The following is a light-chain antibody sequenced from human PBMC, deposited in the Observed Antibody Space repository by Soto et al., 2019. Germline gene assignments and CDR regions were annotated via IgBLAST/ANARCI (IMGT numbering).Light chain of an antibody. J-gene: IGKJ3*01. CDR1: QSVSDMY. V-gene: IGKV3-20*01. CDR3: QHYGTSAL. CDR2: AS. Sequence: EIVLTQSPGTLSLSPGERATLSCRASQSVSDMYLAWYQHKPGQAPRLLIYASNRATGSPDRFSGSGSGTDFTLTINRLEPEDFAVYYCQHYGTSALFGPGTKVEIK.